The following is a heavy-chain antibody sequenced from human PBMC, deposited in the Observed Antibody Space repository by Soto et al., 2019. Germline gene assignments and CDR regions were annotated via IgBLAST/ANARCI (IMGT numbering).Heavy chain of an antibody. J-gene: IGHJ5*02. CDR3: ARARPFGGWFDP. D-gene: IGHD3-10*01. CDR2: IYYSGST. V-gene: IGHV4-59*01. Sequence: PSEMLSLTCTVSGGSISSYYWSWIRQPPGKGLEWIGYIYYSGSTNYNPSLKSRVTISVDTSKNQFSLKLSSVTAADTAVYYCARARPFGGWFDPWGQGTLVTVSS. CDR1: GGSISSYY.